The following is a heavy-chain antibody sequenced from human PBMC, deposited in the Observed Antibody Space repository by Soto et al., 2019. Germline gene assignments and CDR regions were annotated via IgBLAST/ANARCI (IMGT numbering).Heavy chain of an antibody. J-gene: IGHJ4*02. Sequence: AASVKVSCKASGYTFTSYYMHWVRQAPGQGLEWMGIINPSGGSTSYAQKFQGRVTMTRDTSTSTVYMELSSLRSEDTAVYYCARDWVAAAGTPTPPAVDYWGQGTLVTVSS. V-gene: IGHV1-46*01. CDR3: ARDWVAAAGTPTPPAVDY. CDR1: GYTFTSYY. D-gene: IGHD6-13*01. CDR2: INPSGGST.